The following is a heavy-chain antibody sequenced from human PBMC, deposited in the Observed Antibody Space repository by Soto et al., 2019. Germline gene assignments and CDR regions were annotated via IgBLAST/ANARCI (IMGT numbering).Heavy chain of an antibody. Sequence: GGSLRLSCAVSGFIFRNNGVSWVRQAPGKGLEWVSSIGDNDGATYYADSVKARFTISRDNSKDTLYLQMNNLRTDDTALYYCAKGGVIATFGGVVVPYYFDSWGQGTPVTVSS. CDR3: AKGGVIATFGGVVVPYYFDS. J-gene: IGHJ4*02. V-gene: IGHV3-23*01. CDR2: IGDNDGAT. CDR1: GFIFRNNG. D-gene: IGHD3-16*02.